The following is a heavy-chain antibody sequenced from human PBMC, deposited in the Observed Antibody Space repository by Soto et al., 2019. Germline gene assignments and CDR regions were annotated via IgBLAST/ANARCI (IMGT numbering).Heavy chain of an antibody. CDR3: SRMYYSGFYRPEGDYYFYGMDV. CDR1: GASIRDYH. D-gene: IGHD6-19*01. J-gene: IGHJ6*02. V-gene: IGHV4-4*07. CDR2: LYISGST. Sequence: SSETLSLTCSVSGASIRDYHWSWVRQPAGQGLEWIGRLYISGSTKYNPSLKSRVTMSADTSVNQFSLTLRSVTAADTAIYYCSRMYYSGFYRPEGDYYFYGMDVWGQGTTVTVSS.